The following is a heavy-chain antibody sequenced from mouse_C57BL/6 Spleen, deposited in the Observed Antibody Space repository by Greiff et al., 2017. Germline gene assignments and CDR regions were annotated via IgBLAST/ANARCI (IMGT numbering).Heavy chain of an antibody. CDR2: IDPSDSYT. V-gene: IGHV1-69*01. Sequence: QVQLQQPGAELVMPGASVKLSCKASGYTFTSYWMHWVKQRPGQGLEWIGEIDPSDSYTNYNQKFKGKSTLTVDKSSSTAYMQLSSLTSEDSAVYFCARSHGYRDYFDYWGQGTTLTVSS. D-gene: IGHD2-2*01. J-gene: IGHJ2*01. CDR3: ARSHGYRDYFDY. CDR1: GYTFTSYW.